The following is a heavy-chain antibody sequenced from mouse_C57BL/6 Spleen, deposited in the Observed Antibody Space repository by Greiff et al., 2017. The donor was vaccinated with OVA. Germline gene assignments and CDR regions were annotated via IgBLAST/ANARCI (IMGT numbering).Heavy chain of an antibody. D-gene: IGHD1-1*01. CDR2: IYPGSGNT. Sequence: QVQLKESGPELVKPGASVKISCKASGYSFTSYYIHWVKQRPGQGLEWIGWIYPGSGNTKYNEKFKGKATLTADTSSSTAYMQLSSLTSEDSAVYYCARPYYGSSYDWYFDVWGTGTTVTVSS. V-gene: IGHV1-66*01. CDR1: GYSFTSYY. CDR3: ARPYYGSSYDWYFDV. J-gene: IGHJ1*03.